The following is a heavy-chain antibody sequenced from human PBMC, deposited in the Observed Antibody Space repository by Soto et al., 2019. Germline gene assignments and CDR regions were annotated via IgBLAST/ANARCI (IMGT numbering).Heavy chain of an antibody. Sequence: SETLSLTCAVYGGSFSGYYWSWIRQPPGKGLEWIGEINHSGSTNYNPSLKSRVTISVDTSKNQFSLKLSSVTAADTAVYYCARGHRVSPYYYYYYMDVWGKGATVTVSS. D-gene: IGHD3-3*01. V-gene: IGHV4-34*01. J-gene: IGHJ6*03. CDR2: INHSGST. CDR1: GGSFSGYY. CDR3: ARGHRVSPYYYYYYMDV.